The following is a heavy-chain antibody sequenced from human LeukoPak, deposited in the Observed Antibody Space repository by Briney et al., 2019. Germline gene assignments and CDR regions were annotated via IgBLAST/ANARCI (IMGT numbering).Heavy chain of an antibody. V-gene: IGHV4-30-4*01. J-gene: IGHJ4*02. D-gene: IGHD4-17*01. CDR3: ARDVREVTTFDY. Sequence: PSQTLSLTCTVSGGSISSGDYYWSWIRQPPGKGLEWIGYIYYSGSAYYNPSLKSRVTISVDTSKNQFSLKLSSVTAADTAVYHCARDVREVTTFDYWGQGTLVTVSS. CDR1: GGSISSGDYY. CDR2: IYYSGSA.